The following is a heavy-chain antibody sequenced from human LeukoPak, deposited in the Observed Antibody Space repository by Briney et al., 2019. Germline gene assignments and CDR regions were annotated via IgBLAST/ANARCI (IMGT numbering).Heavy chain of an antibody. CDR2: LHPEDGEA. CDR3: ATRNFGDYGAFDI. D-gene: IGHD4-17*01. Sequence: ASVKVSCKVSGYTLSDLAMHWVRQAPGKGPEWMGGLHPEDGEAIYAQPLQGRVTMTEDSSTDTAYMELSSPRSDDTAVYYCATRNFGDYGAFDIWGQGTLVTVSS. V-gene: IGHV1-24*01. CDR1: GYTLSDLA. J-gene: IGHJ3*02.